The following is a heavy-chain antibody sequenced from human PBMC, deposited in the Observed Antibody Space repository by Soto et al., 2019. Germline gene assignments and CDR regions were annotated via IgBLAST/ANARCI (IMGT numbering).Heavy chain of an antibody. J-gene: IGHJ4*02. CDR1: GYTFTGYY. CDR2: INPNSDDT. Sequence: ASVKVSCKASGYTFTGYYIHWVRQAPGQGLEWMGWINPNSDDTNSAQKFQGRVTLTRDTSTSTGYMELSRLGSDDTAVYYCARDPGYSGIWTYFDYWGQGTLVTVSS. CDR3: ARDPGYSGIWTYFDY. D-gene: IGHD6-13*01. V-gene: IGHV1-2*02.